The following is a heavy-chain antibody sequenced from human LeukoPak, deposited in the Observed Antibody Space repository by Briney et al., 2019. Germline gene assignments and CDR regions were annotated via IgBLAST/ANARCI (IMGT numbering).Heavy chain of an antibody. CDR3: ANFKGKDGIKDHFDY. D-gene: IGHD5-24*01. V-gene: IGHV3-23*01. CDR2: ISGSGGST. CDR1: GFTFSSYA. Sequence: GGSLRLSCATSGFTFSSYAMSWVRQAPGKGLEWVSAISGSGGSTYYADSVKGRFTISRDNSKNTVSLQMSSLRVEDTAVYYCANFKGKDGIKDHFDYWGQGTLVTVSS. J-gene: IGHJ4*02.